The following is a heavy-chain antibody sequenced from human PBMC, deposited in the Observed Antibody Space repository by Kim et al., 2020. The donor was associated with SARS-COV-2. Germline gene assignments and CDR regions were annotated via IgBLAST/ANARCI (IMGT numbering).Heavy chain of an antibody. V-gene: IGHV1-2*02. D-gene: IGHD7-27*01. CDR2: T. CDR3: ARSGFNWGLDY. J-gene: IGHJ4*02. Sequence: TNYAQKFQCRVTMTRDTSISTPYMELSRLGSDDTAVYYCARSGFNWGLDYWGQGTLVTVSS.